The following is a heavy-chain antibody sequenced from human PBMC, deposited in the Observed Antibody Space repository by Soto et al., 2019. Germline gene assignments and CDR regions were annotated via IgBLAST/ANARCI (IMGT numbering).Heavy chain of an antibody. CDR1: DYTFTSRG. CDR2: TDPYTGQT. D-gene: IGHD2-15*01. CDR3: CSGYCSGDGFDV. Sequence: GASVKVSCKASDYTFTSRGLSWVRQAPGQGLEWMGWTDPYTGQTDYAQRLQDRVSMTRDTSTSTAYLELTNLRSDDTAVYYCCSGYCSGDGFDVWGQGTMVTVSS. V-gene: IGHV1-18*01. J-gene: IGHJ3*01.